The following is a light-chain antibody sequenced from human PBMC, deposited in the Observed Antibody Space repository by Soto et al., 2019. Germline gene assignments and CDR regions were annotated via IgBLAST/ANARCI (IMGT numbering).Light chain of an antibody. CDR3: KSYDGRNTYV. CDR1: KNDIGVYDF. V-gene: IGLV2-8*01. CDR2: EVV. J-gene: IGLJ1*01. Sequence: QSVLTQPPSASGSPGQSVTISCTGTKNDIGVYDFVSWYQHHPGKAPRLIIYEVVQRPSGVPDRFSGSKSGNTASLTVSGLQHAHEADSSCKSYDGRNTYVFGSGTKVTVL.